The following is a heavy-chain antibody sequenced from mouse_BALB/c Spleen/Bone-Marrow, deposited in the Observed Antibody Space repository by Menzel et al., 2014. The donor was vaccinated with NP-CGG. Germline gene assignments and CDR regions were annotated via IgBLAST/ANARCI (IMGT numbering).Heavy chain of an antibody. CDR3: TRMWAY. V-gene: IGHV1S127*01. CDR1: GYTFTSYW. Sequence: VQLQQSGAELVKPGASVKMSCKASGYTFTSYWMHWVKQRPGQGLEWIGTIDPSDSYTSYNQKFKGKATLTVDTSSSTAYMQLRSLTSEDSAVYYCTRMWAYWGQGTLVTVSA. CDR2: IDPSDSYT. J-gene: IGHJ3*01.